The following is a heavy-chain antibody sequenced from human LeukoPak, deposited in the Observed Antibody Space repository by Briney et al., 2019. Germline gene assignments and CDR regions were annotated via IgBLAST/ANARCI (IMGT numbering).Heavy chain of an antibody. CDR3: AKESGGTGFDY. Sequence: GGSLRLSCAASGFTFDDYAMHWVRQAPGKGLEWVSGISWNSGSIGYADSVKGRFTISRDNAKNSLYLQMNSLRAEDTALYYCAKESGGTGFDYWGQGALVTVSS. V-gene: IGHV3-9*01. D-gene: IGHD4-23*01. J-gene: IGHJ4*02. CDR2: ISWNSGSI. CDR1: GFTFDDYA.